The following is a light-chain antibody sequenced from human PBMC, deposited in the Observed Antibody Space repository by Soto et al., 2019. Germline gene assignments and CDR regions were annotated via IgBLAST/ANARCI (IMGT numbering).Light chain of an antibody. CDR3: QQRSNWPPLT. CDR2: DAS. J-gene: IGKJ4*01. Sequence: EIVLTQSPATLSLSPGEGATLSCRASQSVGRYLAWYQQKPGQAPRLLIYDASNRATGIPARFSGSGSGTDFTLTISSLEPEDSAVYYCQQRSNWPPLTFGGGTKVEI. CDR1: QSVGRY. V-gene: IGKV3-11*01.